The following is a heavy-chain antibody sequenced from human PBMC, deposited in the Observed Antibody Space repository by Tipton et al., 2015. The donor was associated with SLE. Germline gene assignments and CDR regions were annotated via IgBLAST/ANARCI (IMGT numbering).Heavy chain of an antibody. Sequence: TLSLTCAVYGGSFSGYYWGWIRQPPGKGLEWIGSIYHSGGTFYNPSLKSRVTISVDTSKNQFSLNLSSVTAADTAVYYCAVSLGAAAGWGWFDPWGQGTLVTVSS. J-gene: IGHJ5*02. D-gene: IGHD6-13*01. V-gene: IGHV4-34*01. CDR2: IYHSGGT. CDR1: GGSFSGYY. CDR3: AVSLGAAAGWGWFDP.